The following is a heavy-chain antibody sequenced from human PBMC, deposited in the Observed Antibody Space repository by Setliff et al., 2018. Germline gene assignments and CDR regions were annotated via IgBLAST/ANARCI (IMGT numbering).Heavy chain of an antibody. CDR1: GYTFTNYG. V-gene: IGHV1-18*01. D-gene: IGHD2-8*01. CDR3: SRLVRYCTTTTCQRASGDDY. J-gene: IGHJ4*02. Sequence: GPSVKVSCKASGYTFTNYGVTWVRQAPGQGLEWMGWVNPYSGNTYYAPELQGRVTLTTDTSTTTAYLELRSLTSDDTAVYYCSRLVRYCTTTTCQRASGDDYWGQGTLVTVSS. CDR2: VNPYSGNT.